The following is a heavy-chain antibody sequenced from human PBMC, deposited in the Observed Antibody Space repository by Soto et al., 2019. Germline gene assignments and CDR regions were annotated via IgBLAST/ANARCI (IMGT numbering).Heavy chain of an antibody. J-gene: IGHJ6*02. CDR2: IWYDGSNK. CDR3: ARVGYCSGGSCYSPSVYYGMDV. Sequence: GESLKISCAASGFTFSSYGMHWVRQAPGKGLEWVAVIWYDGSNKYYADSVKGRFTISRDNSKNTLYLQMNSLRAEDTAVYYCARVGYCSGGSCYSPSVYYGMDVWGQGTTVTVSS. CDR1: GFTFSSYG. D-gene: IGHD2-15*01. V-gene: IGHV3-33*01.